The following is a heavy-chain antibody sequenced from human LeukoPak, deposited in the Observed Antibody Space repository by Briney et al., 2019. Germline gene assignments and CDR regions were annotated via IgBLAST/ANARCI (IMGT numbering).Heavy chain of an antibody. Sequence: SETLSLTCTVSGGSISGYYWNCIRQPPGKGLEWIGYIDYSGSTNYNPSLKSRATISAETSKNQFSLKLSSVTAADTAVFYCARHGMATIINWGQGTLVTVSS. CDR1: GGSISGYY. CDR2: IDYSGST. V-gene: IGHV4-59*08. D-gene: IGHD5-24*01. J-gene: IGHJ4*02. CDR3: ARHGMATIIN.